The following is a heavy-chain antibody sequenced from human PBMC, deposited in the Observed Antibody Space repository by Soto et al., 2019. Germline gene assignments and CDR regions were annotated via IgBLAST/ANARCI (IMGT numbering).Heavy chain of an antibody. J-gene: IGHJ1*01. CDR2: IDPDGTTT. D-gene: IGHD3-16*01. CDR1: GFDSSYYW. Sequence: PGGSLRLSCALSGFDSSYYWIQWFRQSPGKGLEWVSRIDPDGTTTNYADSVKGRFSVSRDNAKKTIYLQMNSLTADDTALYYCARGPRPSSFGRGGDWGQRTLVTVSS. CDR3: ARGPRPSSFGRGGD. V-gene: IGHV3-74*01.